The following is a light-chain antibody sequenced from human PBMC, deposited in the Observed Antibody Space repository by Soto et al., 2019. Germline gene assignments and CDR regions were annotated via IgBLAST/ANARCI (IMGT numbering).Light chain of an antibody. CDR1: QSVADN. CDR3: QQYGSSPIP. CDR2: DAS. V-gene: IGKV3-20*01. Sequence: VMTQSLATLSVSPGERVTLSCRSSQSVADNLAWFQQKPGQAPRLLIYDASNRATGIPDRFSGSGSGTDFTLTISRLEPEDFAVYYCQQYGSSPIPFGQGTRLE. J-gene: IGKJ5*01.